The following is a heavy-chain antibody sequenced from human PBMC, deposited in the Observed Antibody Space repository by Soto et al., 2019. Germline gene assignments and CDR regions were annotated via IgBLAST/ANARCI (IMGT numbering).Heavy chain of an antibody. CDR2: ISSSSSYI. D-gene: IGHD3-10*02. J-gene: IGHJ3*02. CDR3: ASFMLTRDDAFDI. CDR1: GFTFSSYS. Sequence: GGSLRLSCAASGFTFSSYSMNWVRQAPGKGLEWVSSISSSSSYIYYADSVKGRFTISRDNAKNSLYLQMNSLRAEDTAVYYCASFMLTRDDAFDIWGQGTMVTVSS. V-gene: IGHV3-21*01.